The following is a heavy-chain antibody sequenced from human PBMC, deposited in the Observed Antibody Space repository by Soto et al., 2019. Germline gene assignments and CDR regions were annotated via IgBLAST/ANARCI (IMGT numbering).Heavy chain of an antibody. J-gene: IGHJ6*02. CDR2: INPNSGGT. V-gene: IGHV1-2*04. Sequence: ASVKVSCKASGYTFTGYYMHWVRQAPGQGLEWMGWINPNSGGTNYAQKFQGWVTMTRDTSISTAYMELSRLRSDDTAVYYCARVRSSSSYFCLDVWGQGTTVTVSS. D-gene: IGHD6-13*01. CDR1: GYTFTGYY. CDR3: ARVRSSSSYFCLDV.